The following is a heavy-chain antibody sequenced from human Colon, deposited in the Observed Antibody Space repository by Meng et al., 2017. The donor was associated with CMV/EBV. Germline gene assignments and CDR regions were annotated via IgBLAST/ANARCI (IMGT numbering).Heavy chain of an antibody. V-gene: IGHV4-34*01. CDR3: VTRVPNTRDYFAVFDF. D-gene: IGHD4/OR15-4a*01. CDR1: GGSFSGYY. CDR2: INHSGST. J-gene: IGHJ4*02. Sequence: QVQLQQWGAGLLKPSETLSLTCAVYGGSFSGYYWSWIRQPPGKGLEWIGEINHSGSTNYNPSLKSRVTISVDTSKNQFSLKLSSVTAADTAVYYCVTRVPNTRDYFAVFDFWGQGTLVTVSS.